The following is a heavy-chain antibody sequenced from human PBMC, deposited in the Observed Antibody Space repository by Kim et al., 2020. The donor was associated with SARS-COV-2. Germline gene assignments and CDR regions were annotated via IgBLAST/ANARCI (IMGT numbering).Heavy chain of an antibody. CDR3: TNVVFGDRSYYYYGMDV. D-gene: IGHD4-17*01. V-gene: IGHV3-49*04. CDR2: IRSKAYGGTT. Sequence: GGSLRLSCTASGFTFGDYAMSWVRQAPGKGLEWVGFIRSKAYGGTTEYAASVKGRFTISRDDSKSIAYLQMNSLKTEDTAVYYCTNVVFGDRSYYYYGMDVWGQGTTVTVSS. CDR1: GFTFGDYA. J-gene: IGHJ6*02.